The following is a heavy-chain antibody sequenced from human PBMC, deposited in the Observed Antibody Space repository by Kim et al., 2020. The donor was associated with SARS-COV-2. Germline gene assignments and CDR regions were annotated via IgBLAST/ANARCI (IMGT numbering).Heavy chain of an antibody. J-gene: IGHJ5*02. CDR3: VREGQQNLGFDA. D-gene: IGHD6-13*01. CDR2: INTNSGTP. Sequence: ASVKVSCKASGYSFTKYALSWVRQAPGQGLEWMGWINTNSGTPTYAQGFTGRFVFSLDTSVSTAYLQISSLKAEDIAVYYCVREGQQNLGFDAWGQGTLVTVSS. CDR1: GYSFTKYA. V-gene: IGHV7-4-1*02.